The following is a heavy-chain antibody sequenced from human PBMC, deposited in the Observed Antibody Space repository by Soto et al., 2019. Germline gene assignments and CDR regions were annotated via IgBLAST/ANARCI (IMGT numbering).Heavy chain of an antibody. D-gene: IGHD3-22*01. J-gene: IGHJ4*02. V-gene: IGHV4-59*11. CDR3: ATARRNYYDSSGYSCTFDY. CDR1: GGSISSHY. CDR2: IYSSGGT. Sequence: SETLSLTCTVSGGSISSHYWSWIRQPPGKGLEWIGYIYSSGGTTYNPSLKSRVTISVDTSKNQFSLKLTSLTAADTAVYYCATARRNYYDSSGYSCTFDYWGQGTLVTVSS.